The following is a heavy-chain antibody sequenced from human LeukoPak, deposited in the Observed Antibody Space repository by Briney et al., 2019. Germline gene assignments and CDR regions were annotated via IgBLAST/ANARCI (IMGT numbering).Heavy chain of an antibody. CDR1: GGSISGSNW. CDR3: ARDMGAPDYGSYSVDY. V-gene: IGHV4-4*01. D-gene: IGHD4-23*01. J-gene: IGHJ4*02. Sequence: PAETLSLTCAVSGGSISGSNWWSWVRQPPGKGLEWIGEIFHSGSTNYSPSLKSRVTISRDMSTNQFSLKMTSVTAADTAVYFCARDMGAPDYGSYSVDYWGQGTLVTVSS. CDR2: IFHSGST.